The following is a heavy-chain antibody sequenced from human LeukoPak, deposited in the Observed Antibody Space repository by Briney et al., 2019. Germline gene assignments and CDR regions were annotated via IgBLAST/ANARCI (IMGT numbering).Heavy chain of an antibody. V-gene: IGHV4-34*01. CDR3: ARGARRRWFDP. Sequence: SETLSLTCAVYGGSFSGYYWSWIRQPPGKGLEWIGEINHSGSTNYNPSLKSRVTIPVDTSKNQFSLKLSSVTAADTAVYYCARGARRRWFDPWGQGTLVTVSS. J-gene: IGHJ5*02. CDR1: GGSFSGYY. CDR2: INHSGST.